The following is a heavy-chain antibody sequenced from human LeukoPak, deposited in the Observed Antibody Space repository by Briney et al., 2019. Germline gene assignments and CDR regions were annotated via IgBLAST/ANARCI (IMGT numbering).Heavy chain of an antibody. J-gene: IGHJ6*03. CDR1: GFTFSSYA. CDR3: AKTSLSDPSGHYYYMDV. V-gene: IGHV3-30*02. CDR2: IRFDGTSE. Sequence: GRSLRLSCAASGFTFSSYAMSWVRQTPGKGLEWVAFIRFDGTSEFYADSVKARFTISRDNSQNTVSLQLNNLRIEDTALYYCAKTSLSDPSGHYYYMDVWGKGTTVTVSS. D-gene: IGHD3-3*01.